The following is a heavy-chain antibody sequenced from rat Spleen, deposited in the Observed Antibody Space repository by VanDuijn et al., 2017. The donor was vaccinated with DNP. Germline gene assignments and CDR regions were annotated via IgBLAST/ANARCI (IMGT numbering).Heavy chain of an antibody. CDR2: ISYDGTRT. D-gene: IGHD3-1*01. V-gene: IGHV5-17*01. Sequence: EVQLVESGGGLVQPGRSLKLSCAASGFTFSDYAMAWVRQAPKKGLEWVATISYDGTRTYYRDSMKGRFTVSRDNAKTTLYLQMDSLRSEDTPTYYCARHGLYFDYWGQGTLVTVSS. J-gene: IGHJ3*01. CDR3: ARHGLYFDY. CDR1: GFTFSDYA.